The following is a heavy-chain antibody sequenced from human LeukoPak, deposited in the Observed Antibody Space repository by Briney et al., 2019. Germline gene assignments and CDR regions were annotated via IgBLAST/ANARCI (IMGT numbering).Heavy chain of an antibody. CDR3: ATGRAAAGSLGY. Sequence: SETLSLTCTVSGGSISSSSYYWGWIRQPPGKGLEWIGSIYYSGSTYYNPSLKSRVTISVDTSKNQFSLKLNSVTAADTAVYYCATGRAAAGSLGYWGQGTLVTVSS. D-gene: IGHD6-25*01. J-gene: IGHJ4*02. V-gene: IGHV4-39*07. CDR2: IYYSGST. CDR1: GGSISSSSYY.